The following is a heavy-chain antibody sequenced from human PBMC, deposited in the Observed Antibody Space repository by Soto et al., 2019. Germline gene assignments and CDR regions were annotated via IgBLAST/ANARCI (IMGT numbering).Heavy chain of an antibody. D-gene: IGHD2-15*01. CDR2: IQSGGST. CDR3: TRDDVEFSGGSCFGVPRDV. J-gene: IGHJ6*04. Sequence: EVQLVESGGGLVQPGGSLRLSCAASGFSVSTKYMSWVRQAPGKGLECLSLIQSGGSTYYAASVKGRLTISSDNAEITLFLQRSRLRVEDTALYDCTRDDVEFSGGSCFGVPRDVWGKGTTVTGSA. CDR1: GFSVSTKY. V-gene: IGHV3-66*01.